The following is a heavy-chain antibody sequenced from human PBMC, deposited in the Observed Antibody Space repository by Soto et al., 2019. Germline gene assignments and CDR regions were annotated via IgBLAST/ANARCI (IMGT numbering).Heavy chain of an antibody. Sequence: GGSLRLSCAASGFTVSSNYMSWVRQAPGKGLEWISIIYSAGNTYYVDSVKGRFTISRDNSKNTLYLQMNSLGAEDTAVYYCARDFVVGGPTINYYYGMDVWGQGTTVTVSS. D-gene: IGHD1-26*01. J-gene: IGHJ6*02. V-gene: IGHV3-66*01. CDR1: GFTVSSNY. CDR3: ARDFVVGGPTINYYYGMDV. CDR2: IYSAGNT.